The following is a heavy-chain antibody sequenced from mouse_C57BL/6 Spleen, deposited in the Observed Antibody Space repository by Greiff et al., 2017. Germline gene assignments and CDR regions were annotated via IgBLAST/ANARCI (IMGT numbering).Heavy chain of an antibody. V-gene: IGHV1-69*01. J-gene: IGHJ1*03. CDR2: IGPSDSNT. CDR1: GYTFTSYW. CDR3: ARANGSSLSYWYFDV. Sequence: QVQLQQPGAELVMPGASVKLSCKASGYTFTSYWMHWVKQRPGQGLEWIGEIGPSDSNTNYNQTFKGKSTLTVDKSSSTAYMLLSSLTSEDSAVYYCARANGSSLSYWYFDVWGTGTTVTVSS. D-gene: IGHD1-1*01.